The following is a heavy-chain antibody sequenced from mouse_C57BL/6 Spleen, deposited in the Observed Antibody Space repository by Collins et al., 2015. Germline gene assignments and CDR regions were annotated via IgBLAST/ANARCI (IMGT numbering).Heavy chain of an antibody. V-gene: IGHV1-64*01. Sequence: QVQLQQPGAELVKPGASVKLSCKASGYTFTSYWMHWVKQRPGQGLEWIGMIHPNSGSTNYNEKFKSKATLTVDKSSSTAYMQLSSLTSEDSAVYYCASYYGSSYKGYAMDYWGQGTSVTVSS. CDR1: GYTFTSYW. CDR3: ASYYGSSYKGYAMDY. D-gene: IGHD1-1*01. CDR2: IHPNSGST. J-gene: IGHJ4*01.